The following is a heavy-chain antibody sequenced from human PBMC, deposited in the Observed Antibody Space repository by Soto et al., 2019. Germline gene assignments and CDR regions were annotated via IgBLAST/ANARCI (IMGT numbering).Heavy chain of an antibody. CDR2: IYPGDSDT. V-gene: IGHV5-51*01. J-gene: IGHJ4*02. CDR3: ARLGGWGHCSNTRCYTFDY. Sequence: GESLKISCKGSGYSFISYWIGWVRQMPAKGLEWMGIIYPGDSDTRYSPSFQGQVTISADKSISTAYLQWSSLKASDTAMYYCARLGGWGHCSNTRCYTFDYWGQGTPVTVSS. D-gene: IGHD2-2*02. CDR1: GYSFISYW.